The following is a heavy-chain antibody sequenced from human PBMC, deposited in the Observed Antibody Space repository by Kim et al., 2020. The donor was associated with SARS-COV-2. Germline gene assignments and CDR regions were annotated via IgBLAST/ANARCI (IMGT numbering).Heavy chain of an antibody. J-gene: IGHJ3*02. CDR3: ARDKAYAFDI. V-gene: IGHV3-48*02. Sequence: GGSLILSCGASGFTFSSFSFNWIRQAPGKGLEWISYITIGGDGTQYADSVRGRFTISRDNVHNLIYLQMNSLRHEDTAIYYCARDKAYAFDIWGHGTMVT. CDR2: ITIGGDGT. CDR1: GFTFSSFS.